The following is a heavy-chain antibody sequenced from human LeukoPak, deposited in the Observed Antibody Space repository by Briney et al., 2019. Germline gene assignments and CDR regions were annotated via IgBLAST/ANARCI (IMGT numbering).Heavy chain of an antibody. D-gene: IGHD3-3*01. J-gene: IGHJ4*02. V-gene: IGHV3-11*04. Sequence: PGGSLRLSCAASGFTFSDYYMSWIRQAPGKELEWVSYISSSGSTIHYADSVKGRFTISRDNAKNSLYLQMNSLRAEDTAVYYCARVGDDFWSGRRSFDYWGQGTLVTVSS. CDR3: ARVGDDFWSGRRSFDY. CDR1: GFTFSDYY. CDR2: ISSSGSTI.